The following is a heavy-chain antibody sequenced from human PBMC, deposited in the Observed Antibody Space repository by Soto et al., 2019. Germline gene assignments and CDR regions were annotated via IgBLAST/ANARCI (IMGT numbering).Heavy chain of an antibody. D-gene: IGHD1-1*01. J-gene: IGHJ6*02. CDR1: GFIFANYG. V-gene: IGHV3-30*18. CDR2: ITYEGTNK. CDR3: TKARGANNSANYYGLDV. Sequence: GGSLRLSCAASGFIFANYGMHWVRQAPGKGLEWVALITYEGTNKYYADAVNGRFTISRDNAKNMVSLQMDSLRAEDTAVYYCTKARGANNSANYYGLDVWGQGTTVTVSS.